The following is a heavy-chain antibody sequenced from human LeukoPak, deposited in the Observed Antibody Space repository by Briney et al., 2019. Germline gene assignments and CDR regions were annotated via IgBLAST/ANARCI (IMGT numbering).Heavy chain of an antibody. D-gene: IGHD5-12*01. J-gene: IGHJ4*02. V-gene: IGHV4-59*01. Sequence: SETLSLTCTVSGGSISSYYWSWIRQPPGKGLEWIGYIYYSGSTNYNPSLKSRVTISVDTSKNQFSLKLSSVTAADTAVYYCARDLYYGGYAQIGLAQYSFDYWGQGTLVTVSS. CDR2: IYYSGST. CDR1: GGSISSYY. CDR3: ARDLYYGGYAQIGLAQYSFDY.